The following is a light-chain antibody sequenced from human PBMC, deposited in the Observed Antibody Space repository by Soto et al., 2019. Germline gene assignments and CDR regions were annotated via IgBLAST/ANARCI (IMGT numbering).Light chain of an antibody. J-gene: IGLJ3*02. Sequence: QSALTQPASVSGSPGQSITISCTGTNSDVGTYELVSWYQQHPGRAPKLMIYEGSKRPSGVSNRFSGSKSGNTASLTISGLQAEDEADYYCSSYTSSSIWVFGGGTKLTVL. V-gene: IGLV2-14*02. CDR2: EGS. CDR3: SSYTSSSIWV. CDR1: NSDVGTYEL.